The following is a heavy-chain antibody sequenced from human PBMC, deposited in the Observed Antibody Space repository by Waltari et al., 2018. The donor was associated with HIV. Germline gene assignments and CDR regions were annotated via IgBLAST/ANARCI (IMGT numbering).Heavy chain of an antibody. Sequence: QVQLVESGGGLVKPGGSLRLSCSASGFAFSDYYMSWIRQAPGKGLEWVSDISNSVSTIYYADSVKGRCTISRDNAKNSLDLQMNSLRAEDTAVYYWARVGCYYKWGYFDCWGQGTLVTVSS. CDR1: GFAFSDYY. CDR2: ISNSVSTI. V-gene: IGHV3-11*01. D-gene: IGHD3-10*01. CDR3: ARVGCYYKWGYFDC. J-gene: IGHJ4*02.